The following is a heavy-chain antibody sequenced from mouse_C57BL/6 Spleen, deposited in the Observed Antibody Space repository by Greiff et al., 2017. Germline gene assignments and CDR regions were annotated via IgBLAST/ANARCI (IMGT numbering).Heavy chain of an antibody. D-gene: IGHD3-2*02. Sequence: QVQLQQSGAELVMPGASVKLSCKASGYTFTSYWMHWVKQRPGQGLEWIGEIDPSDSYTNYNQKFKGKSTLTVDKSSSTAYMQLSSLTSEDSAVXYCARPTAQGGFAYWGQGTLVTVSA. CDR2: IDPSDSYT. CDR1: GYTFTSYW. J-gene: IGHJ3*01. CDR3: ARPTAQGGFAY. V-gene: IGHV1-69*01.